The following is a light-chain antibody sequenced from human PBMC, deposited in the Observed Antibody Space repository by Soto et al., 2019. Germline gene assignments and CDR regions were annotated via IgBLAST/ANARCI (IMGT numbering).Light chain of an antibody. J-gene: IGKJ1*01. CDR3: QQYYVYPRT. CDR2: AAS. CDR1: QAISSY. V-gene: IGKV1-8*01. Sequence: AIRMTQSPSSLSASTGDRVTITCRASQAISSYLAGYQQKPGKAPKLLIFAASTLQSGVPSRFSGGGSGTDFTLTISCLQSEDFATYYGQQYYVYPRTFVQGTKVEI.